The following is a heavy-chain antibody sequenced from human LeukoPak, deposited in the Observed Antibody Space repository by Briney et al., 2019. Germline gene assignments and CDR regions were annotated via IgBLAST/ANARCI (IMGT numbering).Heavy chain of an antibody. D-gene: IGHD4-23*01. V-gene: IGHV3-74*01. CDR1: GFTFSSYW. CDR2: INTDGNST. J-gene: IGHJ3*02. CDR3: ARADYGGSWADAFDI. Sequence: GSLRLSCAASGFTFSSYWMHWVRQAPGKGLVWVSRINTDGNSTSYADSVKGRFTISRDNAKNTLYLQMNSLRAEDTAVYYCARADYGGSWADAFDIWGQGTMVTVSS.